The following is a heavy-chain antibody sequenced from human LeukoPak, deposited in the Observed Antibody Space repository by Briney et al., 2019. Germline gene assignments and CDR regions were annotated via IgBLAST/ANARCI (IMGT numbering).Heavy chain of an antibody. Sequence: GGSLRLSCAASGFTFSSYAMSWVRQAPGKGLEWVSAISGSGGSTYYADSVKGRFTISRDNSKNTLYLQMNSLRAEDTAVYYCAKLGSGYYRGGLGYWGQGTLVTVSS. CDR2: ISGSGGST. CDR1: GFTFSSYA. V-gene: IGHV3-23*01. CDR3: AKLGSGYYRGGLGY. D-gene: IGHD3-3*01. J-gene: IGHJ4*02.